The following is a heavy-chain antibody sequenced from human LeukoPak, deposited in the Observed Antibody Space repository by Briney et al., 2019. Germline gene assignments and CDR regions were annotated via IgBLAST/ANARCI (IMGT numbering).Heavy chain of an antibody. D-gene: IGHD4-11*01. CDR1: GGTFISYA. V-gene: IGHV1-69*13. CDR2: IIPIFGTA. CDR3: ATGSPDYSNYCIDY. J-gene: IGHJ4*02. Sequence: SVKVSCKASGGTFISYAISWVRQAPGQGLEWMGGIIPIFGTANYAQKFQGRVTITADESTSTAYMELSSLRSEDTAVYYCATGSPDYSNYCIDYWGQGTLVTVSS.